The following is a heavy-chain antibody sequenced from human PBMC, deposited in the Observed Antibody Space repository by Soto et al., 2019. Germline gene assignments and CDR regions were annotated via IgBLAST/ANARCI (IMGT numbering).Heavy chain of an antibody. J-gene: IGHJ6*02. V-gene: IGHV3-21*06. D-gene: IGHD3-16*01. CDR3: ARDPFGAYGMDV. CDR1: GFTFSSYT. Sequence: EVQLVESGGGLVKPGGSLRLSCAASGFTFSSYTMNWVRQAPGKGLEWVSSISSSSNYIYYADSVRGRFTISRDNAKNSVYLQMNSLRAEDKAVYSCARDPFGAYGMDVWGQGTTVTVSS. CDR2: ISSSSNYI.